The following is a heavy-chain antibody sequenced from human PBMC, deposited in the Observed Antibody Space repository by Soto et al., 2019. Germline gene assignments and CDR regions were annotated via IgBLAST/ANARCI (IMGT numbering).Heavy chain of an antibody. D-gene: IGHD2-8*01. CDR1: GFTFDDYG. J-gene: IGHJ3*02. CDR3: AKGLEVFLNDAFHI. CDR2: ISGNGGSI. V-gene: IGHV3-9*01. Sequence: EVQLVESGGGLVQPGRSLRLSCAASGFTFDDYGMQWVRQAPGKGLEWVSGISGNGGSIAYADSVKGRFTISRDNAKNSLYQQMNSLRAEDTALYYCAKGLEVFLNDAFHIWGQGTMVTVSS.